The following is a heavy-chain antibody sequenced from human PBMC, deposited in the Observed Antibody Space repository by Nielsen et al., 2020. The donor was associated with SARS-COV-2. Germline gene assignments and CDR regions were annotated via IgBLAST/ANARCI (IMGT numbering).Heavy chain of an antibody. CDR3: ARGGYFDWLGRAHGYYGMDF. J-gene: IGHJ6*02. Sequence: WIRQPPGQGLEWVAVIWYDGSNKYYADSVKGRFTISRDNSKNTLYLQMNSLRAEDTAVYYCARGGYFDWLGRAHGYYGMDFWGQGTTVTVSS. CDR2: IWYDGSNK. V-gene: IGHV3-33*01. D-gene: IGHD3-9*01.